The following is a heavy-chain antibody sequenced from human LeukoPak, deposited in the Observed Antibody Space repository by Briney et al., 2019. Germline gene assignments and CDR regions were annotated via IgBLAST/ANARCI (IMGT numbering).Heavy chain of an antibody. CDR1: GFTFSSYS. CDR3: ARDAWYCSSTSCSHYYYYYYGMDV. CDR2: ISSGSSTI. Sequence: GGSLRLSCAASGFTFSSYSMNWVRQAPGKGLEWVSYISSGSSTIYYADSVKGRFTISRDNAKNSLYLQMNSLRAEDTAVYYCARDAWYCSSTSCSHYYYYYYGMDVWGQGTTVTVSS. J-gene: IGHJ6*02. D-gene: IGHD2-2*01. V-gene: IGHV3-48*04.